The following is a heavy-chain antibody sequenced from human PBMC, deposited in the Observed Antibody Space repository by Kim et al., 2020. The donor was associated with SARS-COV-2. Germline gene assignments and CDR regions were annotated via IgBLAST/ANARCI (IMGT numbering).Heavy chain of an antibody. CDR1: GYTFTGYY. CDR2: INPNSGGT. D-gene: IGHD3-16*01. Sequence: ASVKVSCKASGYTFTGYYMHWVRQAPGQGLEWMGWINPNSGGTNYAQKFQGRVTMTRDTSISTAYMELSRLRSDDTAVYYCARVFNMGPYYYYGMDVWGQGTAVTVSS. J-gene: IGHJ6*02. CDR3: ARVFNMGPYYYYGMDV. V-gene: IGHV1-2*02.